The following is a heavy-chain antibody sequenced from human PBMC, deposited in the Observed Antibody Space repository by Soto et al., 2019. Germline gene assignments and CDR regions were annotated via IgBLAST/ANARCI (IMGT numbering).Heavy chain of an antibody. J-gene: IGHJ4*02. CDR2: ISWNSGSI. CDR3: AKGMTTVTTGVDY. D-gene: IGHD4-17*01. Sequence: EVQLVESGGGLVQPGRSLRLSCAASGFTFDDYAMHWVRQAPGKGLEWVSGISWNSGSIGYADSVKGRFTISRDNAKNSLYLQMNGLRAEDTALYYCAKGMTTVTTGVDYWGQGTLVTVSS. CDR1: GFTFDDYA. V-gene: IGHV3-9*01.